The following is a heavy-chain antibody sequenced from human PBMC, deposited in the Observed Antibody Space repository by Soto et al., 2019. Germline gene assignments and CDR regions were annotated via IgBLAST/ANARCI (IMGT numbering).Heavy chain of an antibody. J-gene: IGHJ6*02. Sequence: SVKVSCKASGGTFSSYAISWVRQAPGQGLEWMGGIIPIFGTANYAQKFRGRVTITADESTSTAYMELSSLRSEDTAVYYCAREYYDILTARYYYGMDVWGQGTTVTVSS. CDR3: AREYYDILTARYYYGMDV. CDR1: GGTFSSYA. D-gene: IGHD3-9*01. V-gene: IGHV1-69*13. CDR2: IIPIFGTA.